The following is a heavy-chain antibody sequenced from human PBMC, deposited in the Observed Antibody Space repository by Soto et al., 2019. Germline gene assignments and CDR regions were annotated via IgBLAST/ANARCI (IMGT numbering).Heavy chain of an antibody. D-gene: IGHD3-22*01. CDR2: INPNGGGT. CDR3: AREYYYDSSGYYSMGAFDI. Sequence: ASVKVSCKASGYTFTGYYMHWVRQAPGQGLEWMGWINPNGGGTNYAQKFQGWVTMTRDTSISTAYMELSRLRSDDTAVYYCAREYYYDSSGYYSMGAFDIWGQGTMVTVSS. V-gene: IGHV1-2*04. J-gene: IGHJ3*02. CDR1: GYTFTGYY.